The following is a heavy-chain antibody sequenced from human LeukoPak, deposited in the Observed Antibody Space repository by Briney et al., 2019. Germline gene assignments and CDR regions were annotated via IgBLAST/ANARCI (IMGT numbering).Heavy chain of an antibody. CDR3: ARDLVKEYCSGGSCYGERYYYGMDV. CDR2: ISGSGSST. J-gene: IGHJ6*02. D-gene: IGHD2-15*01. CDR1: GFTFSNCA. V-gene: IGHV3-23*01. Sequence: GGSLRLSCAASGFTFSNCAMSWVRQAPGKGLEWVSAISGSGSSTYYADSVKGRFTISRDNSKNTLYLQMHSLRAEDTAVYYCARDLVKEYCSGGSCYGERYYYGMDVWGQGTTVTVSS.